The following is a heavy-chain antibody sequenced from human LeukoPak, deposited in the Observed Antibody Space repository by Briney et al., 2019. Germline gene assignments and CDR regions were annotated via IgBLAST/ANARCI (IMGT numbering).Heavy chain of an antibody. CDR1: GFTFSSHS. V-gene: IGHV3-21*01. J-gene: IGHJ4*02. D-gene: IGHD5-18*01. Sequence: PGGSLRLSXAASGFTFSSHSMNWVRQATGEGLEWVSSISSSSSYIYYADSVKGRFTISRDNAKNSLYLQMNSLRAEDTAVYYCARVVTIQLWLELPDYWGQGTLVTVSS. CDR3: ARVVTIQLWLELPDY. CDR2: ISSSSSYI.